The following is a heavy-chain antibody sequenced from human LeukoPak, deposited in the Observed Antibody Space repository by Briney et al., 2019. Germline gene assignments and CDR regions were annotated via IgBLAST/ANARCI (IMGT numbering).Heavy chain of an antibody. J-gene: IGHJ4*02. CDR3: ARDLLCFDY. D-gene: IGHD2-21*01. CDR1: GFTFSSYA. CDR2: ISYDGSNK. Sequence: GGSLRLSCAASGFTFSSYAMHWVRQAPGRGLEWVAVISYDGSNKYYADSVKGRFTISRDNSKNTLYLQMNSLRAEDTAVYYCARDLLCFDYWGQGTLVTVSS. V-gene: IGHV3-30-3*01.